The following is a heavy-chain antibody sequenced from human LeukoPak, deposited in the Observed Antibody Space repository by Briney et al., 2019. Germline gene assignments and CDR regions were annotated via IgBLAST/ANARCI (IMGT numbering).Heavy chain of an antibody. D-gene: IGHD1-14*01. J-gene: IGHJ5*02. V-gene: IGHV4-31*03. CDR2: IYYSGST. CDR1: GGSISSGGYY. Sequence: PSETLSLTCTVSGGSISSGGYYWSWIRQHPGKGLEWIGYIYYSGSTYYNPSLKSRVTMSVDTSKNQFSLKLSSVTAADTAAYYCARGISFVWFDPWGQGTLVTVSP. CDR3: ARGISFVWFDP.